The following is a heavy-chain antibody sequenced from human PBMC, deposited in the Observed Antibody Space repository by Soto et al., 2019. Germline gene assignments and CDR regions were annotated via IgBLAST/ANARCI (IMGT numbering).Heavy chain of an antibody. CDR2: IKQDGSEK. V-gene: IGHV3-7*04. D-gene: IGHD2-21*01. CDR3: ARLLWWWGY. Sequence: EVQLVESGGGLVQPGGSLRLSCAASGFTFNTFGMSWVRQAPGKGLEWVASIKQDGSEKYYVDSVKGRFTISRDNAKNSLYLQMNSLRREDTAVYYCARLLWWWGYWGQGTLVTVSS. J-gene: IGHJ4*02. CDR1: GFTFNTFG.